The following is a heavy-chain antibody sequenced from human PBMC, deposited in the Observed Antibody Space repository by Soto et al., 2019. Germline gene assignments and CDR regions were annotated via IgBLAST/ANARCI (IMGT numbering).Heavy chain of an antibody. Sequence: GGSLRLSCTASGFTFTNYAMSWSRQAPGKGLEWVSTISGSGVRTYYADSVKGRFTVSRDNSKSTLDLQMNNLRAEDTAIYYCAKDHAREQFVRGENWFDSWGQGTLVTVSS. V-gene: IGHV3-23*01. D-gene: IGHD6-6*01. J-gene: IGHJ5*01. CDR1: GFTFTNYA. CDR3: AKDHAREQFVRGENWFDS. CDR2: ISGSGVRT.